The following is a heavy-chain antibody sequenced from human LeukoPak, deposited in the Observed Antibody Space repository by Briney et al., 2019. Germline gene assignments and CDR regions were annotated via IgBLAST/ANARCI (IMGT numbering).Heavy chain of an antibody. J-gene: IGHJ6*03. CDR1: GYSISSGYY. V-gene: IGHV4-38-2*02. CDR2: SYHSGST. D-gene: IGHD3-3*01. CDR3: ARGVVEGYYYYYMDV. Sequence: MSSESLSLTCTVSGYSISSGYYWSWIRQPPGKGLEWIGYSYHSGSTYYNPSLKSRVTISVDRPKNQFSLKLSSVTAADTAVYYCARGVVEGYYYYYMDVWGKGTTVTVSS.